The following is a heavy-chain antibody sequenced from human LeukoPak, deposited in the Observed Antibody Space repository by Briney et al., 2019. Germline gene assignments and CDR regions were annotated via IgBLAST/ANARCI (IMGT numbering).Heavy chain of an antibody. CDR1: GYTFTSYD. D-gene: IGHD7-27*01. J-gene: IGHJ4*02. V-gene: IGHV1-8*01. CDR2: MSPNSGNT. CDR3: ARGPPNWGFDY. Sequence: ASVKVSCKASGYTFTSYDFNWVRQATGQGLEWMGWMSPNSGNTGYAQKFQGRVTMTRDTSISTAYMELSSLRSEDTAVYSCARGPPNWGFDYWGQGTLVTVSS.